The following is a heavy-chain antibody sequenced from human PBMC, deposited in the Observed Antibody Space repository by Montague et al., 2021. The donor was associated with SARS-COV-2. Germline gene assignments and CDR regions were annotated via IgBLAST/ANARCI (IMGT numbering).Heavy chain of an antibody. CDR1: GTSFSGYY. D-gene: IGHD3-10*01. V-gene: IGHV4-34*01. CDR2: TNHGGST. Sequence: SETLSLTCAVPGTSFSGYYWNWIRQPPGKGLEWIGETNHGGSTKYSQSLKSRLSISADTSKNKYSLQLTSVSAADTAVYYCARLRDGVVPSPILGVGPYYSYYYMDVWGRGTTVTVSS. J-gene: IGHJ6*03. CDR3: ARLRDGVVPSPILGVGPYYSYYYMDV.